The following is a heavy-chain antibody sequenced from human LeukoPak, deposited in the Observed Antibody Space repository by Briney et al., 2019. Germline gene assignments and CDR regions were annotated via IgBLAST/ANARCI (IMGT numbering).Heavy chain of an antibody. J-gene: IGHJ5*02. CDR3: AREGTVDNWFDP. Sequence: PSETLSLTCTVSGGSISSYYWSWIRQPPGKGLEWIGYIYYSGSTNYNPSLKSRVTISVDTSKNQFSLKLSSVTAADTAVYYCAREGTVDNWFDPWGQGTLVTVSS. V-gene: IGHV4-59*01. CDR2: IYYSGST. D-gene: IGHD4-17*01. CDR1: GGSISSYY.